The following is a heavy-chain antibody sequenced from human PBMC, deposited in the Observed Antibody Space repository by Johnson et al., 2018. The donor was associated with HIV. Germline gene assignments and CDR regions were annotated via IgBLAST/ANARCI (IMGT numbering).Heavy chain of an antibody. CDR2: IYSGGST. CDR1: GFTFSNYA. V-gene: IGHV3-66*02. CDR3: ARGPGGFGAFDI. Sequence: EVQLVESGGGVVQPGRSLRLSCAASGFTFSNYAMHWVRQAPGKGLEWVSVIYSGGSTYYADSVKGRFTISRDNSKNTLYLQMNSLRAEDTAVYYCARGPGGFGAFDIWGQGTMVTVSS. J-gene: IGHJ3*02. D-gene: IGHD2-8*02.